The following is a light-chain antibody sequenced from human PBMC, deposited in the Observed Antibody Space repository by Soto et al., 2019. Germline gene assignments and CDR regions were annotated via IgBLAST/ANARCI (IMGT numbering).Light chain of an antibody. CDR2: DAS. V-gene: IGKV3-20*01. Sequence: EIVLTQSPDTLSLSPGERATLSCRASQSVRNNYLAWYQQKPGQAPRFLIYDASSRATGIPDRFSGSGSGTDFTLTISRLEPEDVAVYYCQQYGSSPLTFGGGTKVEIK. J-gene: IGKJ4*01. CDR3: QQYGSSPLT. CDR1: QSVRNNY.